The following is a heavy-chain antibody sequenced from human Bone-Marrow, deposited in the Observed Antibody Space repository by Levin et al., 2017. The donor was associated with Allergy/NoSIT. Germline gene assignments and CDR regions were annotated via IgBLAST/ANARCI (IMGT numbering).Heavy chain of an antibody. D-gene: IGHD3-22*01. CDR1: GFTFRSYA. Sequence: SGESLKISCVASGFTFRSYAMKWVRQAPGKGLEWVSGISGSGGTTYYADSVKGRFTISRDNSGNTLSLQMNSLRAEDTAVYYCAKGLAVKDSSGYYFDDWGQGTLVTVSS. CDR3: AKGLAVKDSSGYYFDD. CDR2: ISGSGGTT. V-gene: IGHV3-23*01. J-gene: IGHJ4*02.